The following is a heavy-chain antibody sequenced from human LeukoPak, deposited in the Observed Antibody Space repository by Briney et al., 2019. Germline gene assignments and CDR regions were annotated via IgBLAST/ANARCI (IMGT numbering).Heavy chain of an antibody. Sequence: PGGSLRLSCAASGFTFSSYAMHWVRQAPGKGLEYVSAISSNGGSTYYANSVKGRFTISRDNSKNTLYLQMGSLRAEDMAVYYCARGYDFWSGYWSHSDYWGQGTPVTVSS. CDR2: ISSNGGST. J-gene: IGHJ4*02. V-gene: IGHV3-64*01. CDR1: GFTFSSYA. CDR3: ARGYDFWSGYWSHSDY. D-gene: IGHD3-3*01.